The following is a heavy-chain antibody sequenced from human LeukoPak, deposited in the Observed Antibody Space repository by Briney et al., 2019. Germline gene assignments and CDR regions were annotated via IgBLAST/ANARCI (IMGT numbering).Heavy chain of an antibody. CDR1: GYSISSDTY. CDR3: ARDSFDSSGYYNWFDP. Sequence: SETLSLTCTVSGYSISSDTYWGWIRQPPGKGLEWIGIISHSGSTYYNPSLKSPVTISVDTSKNPFSLKLTSLTAAETAVYYCARDSFDSSGYYNWFDPWGQGTLVTVSS. V-gene: IGHV4-38-2*02. J-gene: IGHJ5*02. D-gene: IGHD3-22*01. CDR2: ISHSGST.